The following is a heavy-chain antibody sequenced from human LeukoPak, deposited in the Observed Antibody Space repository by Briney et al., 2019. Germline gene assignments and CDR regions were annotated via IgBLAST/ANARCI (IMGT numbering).Heavy chain of an antibody. V-gene: IGHV4-39*07. J-gene: IGHJ6*03. CDR1: GGSISSSSYY. CDR2: IYYSGST. Sequence: SETLSLTCTVSGGSISSSSYYWGWIRQPPGKGLEWIGSIYYSGSTYYNPSLKSRVTISVDTSKNQFSLKLSSVTAADTAVYYCARSNYYYYYMDVWGKGTTVTVSS. CDR3: ARSNYYYYYMDV.